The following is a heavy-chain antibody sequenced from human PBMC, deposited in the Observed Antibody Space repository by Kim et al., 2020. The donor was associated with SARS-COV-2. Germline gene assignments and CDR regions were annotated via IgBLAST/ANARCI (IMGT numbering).Heavy chain of an antibody. CDR1: GFAFSSYA. CDR3: VKGSGGYYNPYFDY. Sequence: GGSLRLSCSASGFAFSSYAIHWFRQAPGKGLEYVSGISTNGGSTFYADSVKGRFTISRDNSKNTLYLQMSSLRTEDTAVYYCVKGSGGYYNPYFDYWGQG. J-gene: IGHJ4*02. D-gene: IGHD3-10*01. V-gene: IGHV3-64D*06. CDR2: ISTNGGST.